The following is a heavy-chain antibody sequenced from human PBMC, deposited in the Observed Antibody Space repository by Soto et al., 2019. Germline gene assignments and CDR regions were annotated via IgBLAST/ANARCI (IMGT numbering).Heavy chain of an antibody. CDR2: IKSKTDGGTT. CDR3: TTSRLGYCSSTSCYRGADYYYYYGMDV. CDR1: GFTFSNAW. V-gene: IGHV3-15*01. D-gene: IGHD2-2*02. J-gene: IGHJ6*02. Sequence: GGSLRLSCAASGFTFSNAWMSWVRQAPGKGLEWVGRIKSKTDGGTTDYAAPVKGRLTISRDDSKNTLYLQMNSLKTEDTAVYYCTTSRLGYCSSTSCYRGADYYYYYGMDVWGQGTTVTVSS.